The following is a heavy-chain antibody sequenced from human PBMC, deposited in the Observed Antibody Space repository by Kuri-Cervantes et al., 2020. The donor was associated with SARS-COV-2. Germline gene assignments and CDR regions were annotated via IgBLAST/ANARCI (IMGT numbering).Heavy chain of an antibody. V-gene: IGHV1-58*02. CDR1: GFTFTSSA. J-gene: IGHJ5*02. Sequence: SVKVSCKASGFTFTSSAMQWVRQARGQRLEWIGWIVVGSGNTNYAQKFQERVTITRDMSTSTAYMELSSLRSEDTAVYYCARDRAEYYYDSSGYYYAWGQGTLVTVSS. D-gene: IGHD3-22*01. CDR3: ARDRAEYYYDSSGYYYA. CDR2: IVVGSGNT.